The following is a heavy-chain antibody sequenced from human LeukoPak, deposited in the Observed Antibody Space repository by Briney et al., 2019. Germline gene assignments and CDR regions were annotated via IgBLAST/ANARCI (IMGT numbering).Heavy chain of an antibody. CDR2: IYYSGST. CDR1: GGSISSYY. Sequence: ETLSLTCTVSGGSISSYYWSWIRQPPGKGLEWIGYIYYSGSTNNNPSLKSRVTISVDTSKNQFSLKLSSVTAADTAVYYCAREGTTAPGEDYFDYWGQGTLVTVSS. V-gene: IGHV4-59*01. CDR3: AREGTTAPGEDYFDY. D-gene: IGHD1-1*01. J-gene: IGHJ4*02.